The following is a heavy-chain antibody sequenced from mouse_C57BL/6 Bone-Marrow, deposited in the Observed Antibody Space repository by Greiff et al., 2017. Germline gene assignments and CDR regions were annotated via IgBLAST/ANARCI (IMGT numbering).Heavy chain of an antibody. D-gene: IGHD2-3*01. CDR1: GYTFTSYW. J-gene: IGHJ4*01. CDR3: SRSYDGSMDY. CDR2: IDPSDSYT. Sequence: QVQLQQPGPELVMPGASVKLSCKASGYTFTSYWMHWVKQRPGQGLEWMGEIDPSDSYTNYNQKFKGKATLTVDKSSSTAYMQLISLTSADSAVYYCSRSYDGSMDYWGQGTTVTGSS. V-gene: IGHV1-69*01.